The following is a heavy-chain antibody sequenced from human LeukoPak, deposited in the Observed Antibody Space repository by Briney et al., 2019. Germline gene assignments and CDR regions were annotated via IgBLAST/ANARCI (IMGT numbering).Heavy chain of an antibody. J-gene: IGHJ4*02. CDR1: GFTFSSYD. D-gene: IGHD3-10*01. V-gene: IGHV3-23*01. CDR3: AKMGIDTYYYGSGTDY. Sequence: GGTLRLSCAASGFTFSSYDMSWVGQAPGKGLEWVSTINSYGAYTYYADSVKGRFTISRDDSKNTLYLQMNSLRAEDTAVYYCAKMGIDTYYYGSGTDYWGQGTLVTVSS. CDR2: INSYGAYT.